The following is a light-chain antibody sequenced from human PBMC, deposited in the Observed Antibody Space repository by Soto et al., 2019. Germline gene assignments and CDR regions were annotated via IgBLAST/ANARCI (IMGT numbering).Light chain of an antibody. V-gene: IGLV2-8*01. J-gene: IGLJ2*01. Sequence: QSALTQPPSASGSPGQSVTISCTGTSSDIGGYNYVSWYQQHPGRAPKLMIYEVSQRPSGVPDRFSGSKSGNTASLTVSGLQAEDEAEYCCSSYAGNCPLVFGGGTKLTVL. CDR1: SSDIGGYNY. CDR2: EVS. CDR3: SSYAGNCPLV.